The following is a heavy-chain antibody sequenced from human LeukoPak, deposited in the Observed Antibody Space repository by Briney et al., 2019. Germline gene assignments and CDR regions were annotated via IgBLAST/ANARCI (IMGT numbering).Heavy chain of an antibody. V-gene: IGHV4-59*01. D-gene: IGHD3-22*01. Sequence: SETLSLTCTVSGGSITSYYWSWLRQPPGKGLEWIGYIYYSGSTNYKPSLKSRVTISVDASKHQFSLKLSSMAAADTAVYYCARGPYYYDSSGYYYYYGMDVWGQGTTVTVSS. CDR2: IYYSGST. J-gene: IGHJ6*02. CDR1: GGSITSYY. CDR3: ARGPYYYDSSGYYYYYGMDV.